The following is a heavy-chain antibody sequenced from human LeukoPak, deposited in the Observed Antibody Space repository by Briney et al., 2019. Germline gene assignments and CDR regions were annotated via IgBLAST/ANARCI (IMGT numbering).Heavy chain of an antibody. Sequence: SETLSLTCAVYGGSFRGYYWSWIRQPPGRGRGWIGEINHSGSTNYNPSLKSRVTISVDTSKNQFSLKLSSVTAADTAVYYCARRKIYYYDSSGYANWFDPWGQGTLVTVSS. CDR3: ARRKIYYYDSSGYANWFDP. V-gene: IGHV4-34*01. J-gene: IGHJ5*02. CDR2: INHSGST. D-gene: IGHD3-22*01. CDR1: GGSFRGYY.